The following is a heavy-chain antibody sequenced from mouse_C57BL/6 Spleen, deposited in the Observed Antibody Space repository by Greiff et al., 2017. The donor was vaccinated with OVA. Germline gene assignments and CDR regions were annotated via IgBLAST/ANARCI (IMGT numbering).Heavy chain of an antibody. J-gene: IGHJ4*01. CDR1: GFTFSDYG. D-gene: IGHD2-14*01. Sequence: DVLLVESGGGLVKPGGSLKLSCAASGFTFSDYGMHWVRQAPEKGLEWVAYISSGSSTIYYADTVKGRFTISSDNAKNTLFLQMTSLRSEDTAMDYCARRAVRVYAMEDWGKGTSVTVAS. CDR3: ARRAVRVYAMED. CDR2: ISSGSSTI. V-gene: IGHV5-17*01.